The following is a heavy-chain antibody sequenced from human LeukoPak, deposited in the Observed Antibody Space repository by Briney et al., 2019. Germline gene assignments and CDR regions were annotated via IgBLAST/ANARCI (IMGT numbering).Heavy chain of an antibody. CDR3: ARGGIAGRAVYYYYMHV. D-gene: IGHD6-6*01. CDR2: ISAVGSYI. Sequence: PGGSLRLSCAASGFTFRSYTIHWVRQAPGKGLEWVSPISAVGSYIYYADSLKGRFTLSRDNDEQSAYLEMSGLTGQDTAIYYCARGGIAGRAVYYYYMHVWGKGTTVTVSS. J-gene: IGHJ6*03. CDR1: GFTFRSYT. V-gene: IGHV3-21*01.